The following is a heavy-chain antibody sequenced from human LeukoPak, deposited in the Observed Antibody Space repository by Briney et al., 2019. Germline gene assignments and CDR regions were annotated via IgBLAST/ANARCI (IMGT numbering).Heavy chain of an antibody. CDR3: ERSAIYYDSSGFTPTTHYYYYYGMDV. V-gene: IGHV1-8*01. CDR1: GYTFTSYD. Sequence: GASVTVSCKASGYTFTSYDINWVRQATGQGREWMGWMNPNSGNTGYAQKFRGRVTMTRNTSISTAYMELSSLRSEDTAVYYCERSAIYYDSSGFTPTTHYYYYYGMDVWGQGTTVTVSS. D-gene: IGHD3-22*01. CDR2: MNPNSGNT. J-gene: IGHJ6*02.